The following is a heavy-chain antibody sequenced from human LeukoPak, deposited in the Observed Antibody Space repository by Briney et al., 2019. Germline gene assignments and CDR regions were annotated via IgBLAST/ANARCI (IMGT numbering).Heavy chain of an antibody. J-gene: IGHJ6*03. D-gene: IGHD3-3*01. CDR1: GFTFSRYY. CDR3: ARATDFWSGSGSYYMDV. Sequence: PGGSLRLSCAASGFTFSRYYMHWVRQAPGKGLVWVSRINSDGSSTTYADSVKGRFTISRDNAKNTLYLQMNSLKVEDTAVYYCARATDFWSGSGSYYMDVWGKGTTVTVSS. V-gene: IGHV3-74*01. CDR2: INSDGSST.